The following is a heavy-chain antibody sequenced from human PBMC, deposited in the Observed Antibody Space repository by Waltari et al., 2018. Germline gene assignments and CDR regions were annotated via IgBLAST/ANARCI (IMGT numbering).Heavy chain of an antibody. V-gene: IGHV4-34*01. Sequence: QVQLQQWGAGLLKPSETLSLTCAVYGGPFSGYYWSWIRQPPGKGLEWIGEINHSGSTNFNPSLKSGVTISVDTSKNQFSLKLSSVTAADTAVYYCAGGFEQAKRYFDLWGRGTLVTVSS. J-gene: IGHJ2*01. D-gene: IGHD6-13*01. CDR3: AGGFEQAKRYFDL. CDR1: GGPFSGYY. CDR2: INHSGST.